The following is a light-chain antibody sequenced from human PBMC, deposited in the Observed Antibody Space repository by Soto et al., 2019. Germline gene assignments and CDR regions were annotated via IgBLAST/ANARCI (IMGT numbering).Light chain of an antibody. V-gene: IGKV3-11*01. J-gene: IGKJ4*01. Sequence: EIVLTQSPATLSLSPGERATLSCRASQSVGGYLDWYQQKPGQAPRLLIYDASNRASGIPARFSGSGSGTDFTLSISRLEPEDLAVYYCHQRSNWPPLTFGGGNKVEIK. CDR2: DAS. CDR3: HQRSNWPPLT. CDR1: QSVGGY.